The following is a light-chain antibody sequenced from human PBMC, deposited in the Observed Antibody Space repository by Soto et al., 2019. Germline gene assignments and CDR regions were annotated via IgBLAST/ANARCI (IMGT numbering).Light chain of an antibody. Sequence: EIVLTQSPATLSLSPVERATLSFRASQSVSRYLAWYQQKPGQAPRLLIYDVSDRATGFPARFSGSGSGTDFTLTISSLEPEDSAVYYCQQRNIWPPVTFGQGTRLEIK. CDR1: QSVSRY. CDR2: DVS. V-gene: IGKV3-11*01. J-gene: IGKJ5*01. CDR3: QQRNIWPPVT.